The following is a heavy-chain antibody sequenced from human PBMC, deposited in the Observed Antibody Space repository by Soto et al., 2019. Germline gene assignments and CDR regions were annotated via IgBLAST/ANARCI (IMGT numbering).Heavy chain of an antibody. J-gene: IGHJ4*02. V-gene: IGHV3-74*01. Sequence: GGSLRLSCAASGFTFSSYWMHWVRQAPGKGLVWVSRINSDGSSTSYADSVKGRFTISRDSAKNTLYLQMNSLRAEDTAVYYCARTGYSSSWPFDYWGQGTLVTAPQ. D-gene: IGHD6-13*01. CDR2: INSDGSST. CDR1: GFTFSSYW. CDR3: ARTGYSSSWPFDY.